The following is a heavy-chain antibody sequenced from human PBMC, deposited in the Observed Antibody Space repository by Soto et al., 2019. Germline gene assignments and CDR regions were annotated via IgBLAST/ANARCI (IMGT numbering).Heavy chain of an antibody. D-gene: IGHD3-9*01. Sequence: EVHLLESGGNLVQPGGSLRLSCAASGFTFSSYAMSWVRQAPGKGPEWVSSISGSGDVIHYADSVKGRFTISRDNSKNTLWLQMNSLRAEDTDVYYCAKAIRFLDMALDNWGQGALVTVSS. V-gene: IGHV3-23*01. CDR3: AKAIRFLDMALDN. CDR2: ISGSGDVI. J-gene: IGHJ4*02. CDR1: GFTFSSYA.